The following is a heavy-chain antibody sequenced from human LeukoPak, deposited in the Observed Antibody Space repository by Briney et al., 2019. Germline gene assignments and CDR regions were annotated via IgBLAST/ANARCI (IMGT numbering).Heavy chain of an antibody. Sequence: GGSLRLSCAASGFTFSSYGMRWVRQAPGKGLEWVAVISYDGSNKYYADSVKGRFTISRDNSKNTLYLQMNSLRAEDTAVYYCAKGKAVRGVIIDWGQGTLVTVSS. D-gene: IGHD3-10*01. CDR2: ISYDGSNK. V-gene: IGHV3-30*18. J-gene: IGHJ4*02. CDR1: GFTFSSYG. CDR3: AKGKAVRGVIID.